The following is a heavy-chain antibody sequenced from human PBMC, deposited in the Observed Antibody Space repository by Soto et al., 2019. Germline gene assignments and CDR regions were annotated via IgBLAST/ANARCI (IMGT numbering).Heavy chain of an antibody. D-gene: IGHD5-12*01. Sequence: ASVKVSCKAFGYTFTGHYIHWVRQAPEQGPEWMGEIGPESGATRYAQKFQGRVTMTMDMSITTVYMELSNLSPDDTAVYYCGRGRSGQIVVFYWAQGTPVTGSS. CDR1: GYTFTGHY. V-gene: IGHV1-2*02. CDR2: IGPESGAT. J-gene: IGHJ4*02. CDR3: GRGRSGQIVVFY.